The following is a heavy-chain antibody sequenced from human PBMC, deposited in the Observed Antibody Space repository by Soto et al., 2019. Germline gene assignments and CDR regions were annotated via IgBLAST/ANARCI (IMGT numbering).Heavy chain of an antibody. J-gene: IGHJ4*02. Sequence: QVQLQESGPGLVKPSQTLSLTCTVSGGSISSGDYFWSWIRQHPGKGLEWSEYIYNSGSTYYNPSLKCRITIAVDTSKSHCSLKLSSVPAADRAVYYCARAPQTTVPYYFDYCCEGTLVTVSS. CDR3: ARAPQTTVPYYFDY. V-gene: IGHV4-31*03. D-gene: IGHD4-17*01. CDR1: GGSISSGDYF. CDR2: IYNSGST.